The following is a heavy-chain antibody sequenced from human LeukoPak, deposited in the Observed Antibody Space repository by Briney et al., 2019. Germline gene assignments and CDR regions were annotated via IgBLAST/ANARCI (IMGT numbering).Heavy chain of an antibody. V-gene: IGHV3-53*01. CDR2: FYSGGTT. D-gene: IGHD2-21*01. CDR3: ARTSAVMKPFDS. J-gene: IGHJ4*02. Sequence: PGGSLRLSCVASGFTVSSNYMSWVRQAPGKGLEWVSVFYSGGTTYYAESVKGRFTVSRDSSKNTLFLQMNNLRAEDTAMYFCARTSAVMKPFDSWGQGTLVTVSS. CDR1: GFTVSSNY.